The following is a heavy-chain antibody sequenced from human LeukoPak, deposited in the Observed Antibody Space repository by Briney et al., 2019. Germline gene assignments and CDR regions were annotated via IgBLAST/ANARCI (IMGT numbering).Heavy chain of an antibody. V-gene: IGHV1-2*02. CDR1: GYTFTGYY. Sequence: ASVKVSCKGSGYTFTGYYMYWVWQAPGQGLEWIGWINTNSDGTNYAQKFQGRVAMTGDTSISTAYMELSRLRSDDTAVYYCARGYFDSGYFDYSGQGTLVTVSS. D-gene: IGHD3-9*01. CDR3: ARGYFDSGYFDY. CDR2: INTNSDGT. J-gene: IGHJ4*02.